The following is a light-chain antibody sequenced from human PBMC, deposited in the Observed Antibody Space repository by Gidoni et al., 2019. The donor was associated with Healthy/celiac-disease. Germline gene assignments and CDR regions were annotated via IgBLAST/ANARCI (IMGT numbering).Light chain of an antibody. Sequence: EIVMTQSPATLSVSPGERATLSCRASQSVSSNLAWYQQKPGQAPRLLIYGASIRATGIPARFSGSWSGTEFTLTISSLQSEDFAVYYCQQYSNWPLFTFGPGTKVDIK. J-gene: IGKJ3*01. CDR2: GAS. CDR1: QSVSSN. CDR3: QQYSNWPLFT. V-gene: IGKV3-15*01.